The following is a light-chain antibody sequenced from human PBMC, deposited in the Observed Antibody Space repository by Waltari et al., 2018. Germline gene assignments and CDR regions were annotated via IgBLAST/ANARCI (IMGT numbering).Light chain of an antibody. CDR3: QSYDGSLSGARV. J-gene: IGLJ3*02. Sequence: QSVLTQPPSVSGAPGQRVTISCTGSSSNIGAGFDVHWYQQLPRTAPKLLIYGNTKRPSGCPGRFSGSKSGTSASLAITGLQAEDEADYYCQSYDGSLSGARVFGGGTKVTVL. CDR2: GNT. CDR1: SSNIGAGFD. V-gene: IGLV1-40*01.